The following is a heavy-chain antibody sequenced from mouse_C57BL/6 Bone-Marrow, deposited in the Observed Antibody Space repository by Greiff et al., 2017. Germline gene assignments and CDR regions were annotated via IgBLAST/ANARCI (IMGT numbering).Heavy chain of an antibody. CDR1: GFSFNTYA. Sequence: EVQLVESGGGLVQPKGSLKLSCAASGFSFNTYAMNWVRQAPGKGLEWVARIRSKSNNYATYYADSVKDRFTISRDDSESMLYLQMNNLKTEDTAMYYCVRWGYYDYYAMDYWGQGTSVTVSS. CDR2: IRSKSNNYAT. D-gene: IGHD2-3*01. V-gene: IGHV10-1*01. CDR3: VRWGYYDYYAMDY. J-gene: IGHJ4*01.